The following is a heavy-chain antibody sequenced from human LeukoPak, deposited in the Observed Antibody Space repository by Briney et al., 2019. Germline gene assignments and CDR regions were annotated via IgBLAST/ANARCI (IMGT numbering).Heavy chain of an antibody. CDR3: ARGIKDGYNNGWYYFDY. J-gene: IGHJ4*02. CDR1: GGSISSYY. D-gene: IGHD5-24*01. CDR2: IYTSGST. Sequence: SETLSLTCTVSGGSISSYYWIWIRQPAGKGLEWIGRIYTSGSTNYNPSLKSRVTMSVDTSKNQFSLKLSSVTAADTAVYYCARGIKDGYNNGWYYFDYWGQGTLVTVSS. V-gene: IGHV4-4*07.